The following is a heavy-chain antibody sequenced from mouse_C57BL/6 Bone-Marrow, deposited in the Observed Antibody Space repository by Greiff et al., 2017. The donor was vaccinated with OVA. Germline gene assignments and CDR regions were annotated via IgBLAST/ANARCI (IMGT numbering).Heavy chain of an antibody. CDR1: GFSLTSYG. J-gene: IGHJ3*01. CDR2: IWSGGST. Sequence: QVQLQQSGPGLVQPSQSLSITCTVSGFSLTSYGVHWVRQSPGKGLEWLGVIWSGGSTDYNAAFISRLSISKDNSKSQVFFKMNSLQADDTAIYYCARNCYYYGSSPLAYWGQGTLVTVSA. CDR3: ARNCYYYGSSPLAY. D-gene: IGHD1-1*01. V-gene: IGHV2-2*01.